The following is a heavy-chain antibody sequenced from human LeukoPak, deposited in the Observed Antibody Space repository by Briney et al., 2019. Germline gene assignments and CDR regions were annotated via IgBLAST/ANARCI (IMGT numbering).Heavy chain of an antibody. J-gene: IGHJ3*02. D-gene: IGHD6-13*01. CDR3: VRGGSSSWSAFDI. V-gene: IGHV3-64D*06. CDR2: ISSNGGST. Sequence: TGGSLRLSCSASGFTFSSCAMHWVRQAPGKGLEYVSAISSNGGSTYYADSVKGRFTISRDNSKNTLYLRMSSLRAEDTAVYYCVRGGSSSWSAFDIWGQGTMVTVSS. CDR1: GFTFSSCA.